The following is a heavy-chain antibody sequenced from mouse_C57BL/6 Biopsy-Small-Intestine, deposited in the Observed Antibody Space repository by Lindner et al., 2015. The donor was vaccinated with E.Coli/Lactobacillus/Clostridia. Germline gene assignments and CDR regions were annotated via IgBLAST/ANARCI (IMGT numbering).Heavy chain of an antibody. J-gene: IGHJ3*01. Sequence: VQLQESGAELVKPGASVKISCKASDYEFSNYWINWVKQRPGKGLEWIGQIYPGNDDTKYNGNFKAKATLTADKSSSTAYMQLSSLTSEDSAVYFCARDLDYGSSYPAWFAYWGQGTLVTVSA. V-gene: IGHV1-80*01. CDR3: ARDLDYGSSYPAWFAY. CDR2: IYPGNDDT. D-gene: IGHD1-1*01. CDR1: DYEFSNYW.